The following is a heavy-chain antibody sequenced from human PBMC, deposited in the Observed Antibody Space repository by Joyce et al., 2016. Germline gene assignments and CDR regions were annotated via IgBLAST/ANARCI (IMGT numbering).Heavy chain of an antibody. CDR3: ARGRKLLDAYISDWSDY. CDR2: MNPKSGNT. V-gene: IGHV1-8*01. D-gene: IGHD6-19*01. J-gene: IGHJ4*02. Sequence: QVQLVQSGAEVKKPGASVKVSCKASGYTFTTYDINWVRQATGQGLEWMGWMNPKSGNTGDAQKFQGRVTMTRNTSISTAYMEVSSLRSEDTAVYYCARGRKLLDAYISDWSDYWGQGALVTVSS. CDR1: GYTFTTYD.